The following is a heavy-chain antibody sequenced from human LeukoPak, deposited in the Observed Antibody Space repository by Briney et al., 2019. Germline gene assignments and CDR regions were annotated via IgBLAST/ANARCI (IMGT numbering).Heavy chain of an antibody. D-gene: IGHD6-13*01. Sequence: GGSLRLSCEASGFIFSKYGMHWVRQAPGKGLEWVALIWYDGSNKYYADSEKGRFTISRDNSKNTLYLQMNSLTVEDTAVYFCARGSAAAGFDYWAREPWSPSPQ. CDR2: IWYDGSNK. CDR1: GFIFSKYG. V-gene: IGHV3-33*01. J-gene: IGHJ4*02. CDR3: ARGSAAAGFDY.